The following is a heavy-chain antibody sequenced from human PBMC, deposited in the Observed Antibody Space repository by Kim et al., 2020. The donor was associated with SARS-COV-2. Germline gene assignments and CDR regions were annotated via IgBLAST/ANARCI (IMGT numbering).Heavy chain of an antibody. J-gene: IGHJ4*02. V-gene: IGHV3-23*01. CDR2: ITCSGGNT. CDR1: GFTFSSYA. CDR3: ATYVWGSYRYTHFDY. Sequence: GGSLRLSCAASGFTFSSYAMSWVRQAPGKGLEWVSAITCSGGNTDYADSVKGRFTISRDNSKNTLYLQMNSLRAEDTALYYCATYVWGSYRYTHFDYWCQGTLVTV. D-gene: IGHD3-16*02.